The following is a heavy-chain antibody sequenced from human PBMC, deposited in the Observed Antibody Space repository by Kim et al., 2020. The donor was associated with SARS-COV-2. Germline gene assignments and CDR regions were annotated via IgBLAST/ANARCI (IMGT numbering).Heavy chain of an antibody. J-gene: IGHJ6*02. V-gene: IGHV3-23*01. CDR2: ITAHNVVM. Sequence: GGSLRLSCEGSGFDFDTFAITWVRQAPGKGLEWVSRITAHNVVMYYANSVKGRFTASRDNSKAYLRMEGLRGEDTAIYYCAKGLQAHAYLVAMDVWGQGT. CDR1: GFDFDTFA. D-gene: IGHD3-16*01. CDR3: AKGLQAHAYLVAMDV.